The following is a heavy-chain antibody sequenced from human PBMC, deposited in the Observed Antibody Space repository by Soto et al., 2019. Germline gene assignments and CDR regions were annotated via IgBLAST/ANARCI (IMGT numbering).Heavy chain of an antibody. CDR3: ATTIAAAGGYYFTY. J-gene: IGHJ4*02. CDR2: INNNGGST. CDR1: GFTFSSYA. V-gene: IGHV3-64*01. D-gene: IGHD6-13*01. Sequence: EVQLVESGGGLVQPGGSLRLSCAASGFTFSSYAMHWVRQAPGKGLEYVSTINNNGGSTYYANSVKGRFTTSRDNSKNKLYLQMGSLRAEDMAVYYCATTIAAAGGYYFTYLGQGTLVTVSS.